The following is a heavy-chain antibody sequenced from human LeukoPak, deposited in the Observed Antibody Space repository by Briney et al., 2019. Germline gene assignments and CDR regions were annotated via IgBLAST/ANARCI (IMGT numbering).Heavy chain of an antibody. J-gene: IGHJ4*02. D-gene: IGHD6-6*01. CDR1: GGSFSGYY. CDR3: ARGSRVGQLVAPRHGNDY. V-gene: IGHV4-34*01. CDR2: INHSGST. Sequence: SETLSLTCAVYGGSFSGYYWSWIRQPPGKGLEWIGEINHSGSTNYNPSLKSRFTISVDTSKNQFSLKLSCVTAADTAVYYCARGSRVGQLVAPRHGNDYWGQGTLVTVSS.